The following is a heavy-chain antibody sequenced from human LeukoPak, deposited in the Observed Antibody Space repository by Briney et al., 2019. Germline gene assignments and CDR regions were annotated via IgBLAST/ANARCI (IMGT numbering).Heavy chain of an antibody. CDR1: GFTFSSYA. CDR3: ASGYYRY. CDR2: ISYDGSNK. Sequence: GGSLRLSCAASGFTFSSYAMSWVRQAPGKGLEWVAVISYDGSNKYYADSVKGRFTISRDNSKNTLYLQMNSLRAEDTAVYYCASGYYRYWGQGTLVTVSS. D-gene: IGHD3-22*01. V-gene: IGHV3-30-3*01. J-gene: IGHJ4*02.